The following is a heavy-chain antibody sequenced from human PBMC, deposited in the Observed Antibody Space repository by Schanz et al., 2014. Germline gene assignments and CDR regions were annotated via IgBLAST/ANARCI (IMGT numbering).Heavy chain of an antibody. D-gene: IGHD5-12*01. CDR1: GFSVSTNY. CDR3: AKDMARCGYNWVFDS. J-gene: IGHJ4*03. Sequence: EVQLVESGGGLIQPGGSLRLSCAVSGFSVSTNYMSWARQAPGKGLEWISFLYINAGSTRYADSVKGRFTFSRDNSKNTLYLQMNSLRAEATAIYYCAKDMARCGYNWVFDSWGQGTTVTVSS. V-gene: IGHV3-53*01. CDR2: LYINAGST.